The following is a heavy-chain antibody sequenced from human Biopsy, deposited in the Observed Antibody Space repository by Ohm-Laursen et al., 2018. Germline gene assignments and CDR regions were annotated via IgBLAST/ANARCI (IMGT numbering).Heavy chain of an antibody. CDR3: ARDRGYYSDRTVPGYFDL. CDR2: FYYSGST. Sequence: GTLSLTWNVSGDSISIYYWSWIRQPPGRGLEWIGNFYYSGSTNYNPSLQSRVTISVDTSKNHFSLRLRSVTPADTAIYYCARDRGYYSDRTVPGYFDLWGRGTLVTVSS. V-gene: IGHV4-59*01. CDR1: GDSISIYY. J-gene: IGHJ2*01. D-gene: IGHD3-22*01.